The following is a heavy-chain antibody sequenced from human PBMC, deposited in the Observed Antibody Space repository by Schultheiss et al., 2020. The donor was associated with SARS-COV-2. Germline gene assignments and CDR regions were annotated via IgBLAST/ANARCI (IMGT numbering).Heavy chain of an antibody. CDR3: AREGSAMVQSRFDY. V-gene: IGHV4-39*07. CDR1: GGSVSSGSYY. Sequence: SQTLSLTCTVSGGSVSSGSYYWSWIRQPPGKGLEWIGEINHSGSTNYNPSLKSRVTISVDKSKNQFSLKLSSVTAADTAVYYCAREGSAMVQSRFDYWGQGTLVTVSS. J-gene: IGHJ4*02. CDR2: INHSGST. D-gene: IGHD5-18*01.